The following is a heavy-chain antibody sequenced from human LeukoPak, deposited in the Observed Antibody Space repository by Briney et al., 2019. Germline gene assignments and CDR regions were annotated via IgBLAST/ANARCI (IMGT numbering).Heavy chain of an antibody. CDR3: ARTVPPNYYGSGSYLYYYYYYMDV. CDR2: ICAYNGNT. V-gene: IGHV1-18*01. J-gene: IGHJ6*03. D-gene: IGHD3-10*01. CDR1: GYTFTSYG. Sequence: ASVKVTCKASGYTFTSYGICWVRQAPGQGLEWMGWICAYNGNTNYAQKLQGRVTMTTDTSTSTAYMELRSLRSDDTAVYYCARTVPPNYYGSGSYLYYYYYYMDVWGKGTTVTVSS.